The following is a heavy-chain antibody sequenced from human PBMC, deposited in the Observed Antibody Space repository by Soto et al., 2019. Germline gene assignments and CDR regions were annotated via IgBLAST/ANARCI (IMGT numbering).Heavy chain of an antibody. CDR1: GDTFTSYY. Sequence: ASVKVSCKASGDTFTSYYMHWVRQAPGQGLEWMGIINPSGGSTSYAQKFQGRVTMTRDTSTSTVYMELSSLRSEDTAVYYCARDRAKGDYGGGSGYYGMDVWGQGTPVTVSS. CDR2: INPSGGST. V-gene: IGHV1-46*01. CDR3: ARDRAKGDYGGGSGYYGMDV. J-gene: IGHJ6*02. D-gene: IGHD3-10*01.